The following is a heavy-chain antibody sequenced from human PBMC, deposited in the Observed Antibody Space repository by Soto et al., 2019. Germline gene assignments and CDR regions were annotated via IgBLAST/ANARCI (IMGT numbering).Heavy chain of an antibody. V-gene: IGHV4-39*01. CDR1: GGFIRSSRDY. Sequence: QLQLQESGPGLVKPSETLSLTCTVSGGFIRSSRDYWGWIRQPPGKGLEYIGSIYYSGNTYYNPSLQSRFPISVDTSKNQFSLKLSSVTAADTAVYYCARQEWIQLWPDDYWGQGTLVIVSS. D-gene: IGHD5-18*01. J-gene: IGHJ4*02. CDR3: ARQEWIQLWPDDY. CDR2: IYYSGNT.